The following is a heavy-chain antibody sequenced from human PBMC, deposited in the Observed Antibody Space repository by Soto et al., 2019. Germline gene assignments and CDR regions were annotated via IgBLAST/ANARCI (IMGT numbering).Heavy chain of an antibody. D-gene: IGHD3-16*01. V-gene: IGHV1-3*01. CDR1: GYTFTSYA. CDR2: INASNGNT. J-gene: IGHJ6*02. CDR3: ARRGDYYGMDV. Sequence: QVQLVQSGAEVKKPGASVKVSCKASGYTFTSYAMHWVRQAPGQRLEWMGWINASNGNTKYSQKFQGRVTITRDTSASTAYMELSSLRSEDTAVYYCARRGDYYGMDVWGQGTTVTVSS.